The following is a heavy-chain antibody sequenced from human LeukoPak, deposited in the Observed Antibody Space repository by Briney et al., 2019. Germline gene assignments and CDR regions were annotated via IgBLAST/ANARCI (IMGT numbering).Heavy chain of an antibody. CDR2: ISDSSNYI. D-gene: IGHD1-26*01. CDR1: GFTFSSYN. CDR3: VRDLGGRSGH. Sequence: SGGSLRLSCAASGFTFSSYNMNWVRQAPGKGLEWVSSISDSSNYIYYADLVKGRFTISRDNAKNSLYLEMNSLRAEDTAVYYCVRDLGGRSGHWGQGTLVTVSS. J-gene: IGHJ4*02. V-gene: IGHV3-21*01.